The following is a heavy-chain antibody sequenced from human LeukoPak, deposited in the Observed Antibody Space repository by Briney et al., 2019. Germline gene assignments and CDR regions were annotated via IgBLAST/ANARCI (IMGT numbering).Heavy chain of an antibody. Sequence: SVKVSCKASAGTFISYTISWVRQAPGQGLERLGRIIPILGIANYAQKFQGRVTITADKSTSTAYMELSSLRSEDTAVYYCARVDSSGYYLDYWGQGTLVTVSS. D-gene: IGHD3-22*01. V-gene: IGHV1-69*02. CDR1: AGTFISYT. CDR2: IIPILGIA. J-gene: IGHJ4*02. CDR3: ARVDSSGYYLDY.